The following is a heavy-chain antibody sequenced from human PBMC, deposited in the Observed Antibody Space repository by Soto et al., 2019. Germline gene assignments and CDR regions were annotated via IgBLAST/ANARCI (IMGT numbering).Heavy chain of an antibody. D-gene: IGHD6-19*01. J-gene: IGHJ4*02. Sequence: EVQLLESGGGLVQPGGSLRLSCAASGFTFSSYVVSWVRQVPGKGLEWVSSISTDGSSTYYADSVKGRFTISRDNPKNTRYLQMNSLRVEDTAVYYCAKFRQWLVYFDSWGQGTLVTVSS. CDR1: GFTFSSYV. V-gene: IGHV3-23*01. CDR2: ISTDGSST. CDR3: AKFRQWLVYFDS.